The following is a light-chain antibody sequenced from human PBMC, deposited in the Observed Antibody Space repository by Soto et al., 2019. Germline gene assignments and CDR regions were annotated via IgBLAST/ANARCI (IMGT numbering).Light chain of an antibody. CDR3: HQRQSWPRT. J-gene: IGKJ1*01. Sequence: EIVLTQSPATLSSFPGDRVTLSCRASQYINTRLAWYQHRPGQAPRLLIYQTSLRAAGIPARFSASGSGTDFTLTISDLQPEDFALYSCHQRQSWPRTFGQGTKVDI. V-gene: IGKV3-11*01. CDR1: QYINTR. CDR2: QTS.